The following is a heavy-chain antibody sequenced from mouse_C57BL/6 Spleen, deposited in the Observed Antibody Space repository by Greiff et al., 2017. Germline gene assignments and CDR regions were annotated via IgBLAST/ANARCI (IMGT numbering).Heavy chain of an antibody. V-gene: IGHV1-62-2*01. D-gene: IGHD4-1*01. CDR1: GYTFTEYT. CDR2: FYPGSGSI. J-gene: IGHJ3*01. CDR3: ARHEGDWDGAWFAY. Sequence: VKLMESGAELVKPGASVKLSCKASGYTFTEYTIHWVKQRSGQGLEWIGWFYPGSGSIKYNEKFKDKATLTADKSSSTVYMALSRLTSEDSAVYFCARHEGDWDGAWFAYWGQGTLVTVSA.